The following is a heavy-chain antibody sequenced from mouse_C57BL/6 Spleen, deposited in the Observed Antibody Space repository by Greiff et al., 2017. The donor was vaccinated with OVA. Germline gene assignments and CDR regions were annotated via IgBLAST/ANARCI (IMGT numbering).Heavy chain of an antibody. CDR3: ARLLLEAY. CDR2: ISSGSSTI. V-gene: IGHV5-17*01. J-gene: IGHJ3*01. CDR1: GFTFSDYG. D-gene: IGHD2-1*01. Sequence: EVQRVESGGGLVKPGGSLKLSCAASGFTFSDYGMHWVRQAPEKGLEWVAYISSGSSTIYYADTVKGRFTISRDNAKNTLFLQMTSLRSEDTAMYYCARLLLEAYWGQGTLVTVSA.